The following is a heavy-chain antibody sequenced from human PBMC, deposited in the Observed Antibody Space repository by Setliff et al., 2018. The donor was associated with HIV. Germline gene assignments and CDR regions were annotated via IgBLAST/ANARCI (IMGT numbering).Heavy chain of an antibody. Sequence: SETLSLTCTVSGGSISSGSYYWSWIRQPAGKGLEWIGRIYTSGSTNYNPSLKSRVTISVDTSKNQFSLKLSSVTSADTAVYYCARETYYYDNPQYYYYYMDVWGKGTTVTVS. CDR3: ARETYYYDNPQYYYYYMDV. CDR1: GGSISSGSYY. CDR2: IYTSGST. D-gene: IGHD3-22*01. V-gene: IGHV4-61*02. J-gene: IGHJ6*03.